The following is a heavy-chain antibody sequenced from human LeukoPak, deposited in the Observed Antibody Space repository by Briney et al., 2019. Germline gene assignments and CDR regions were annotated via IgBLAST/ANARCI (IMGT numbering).Heavy chain of an antibody. CDR3: ARIDSGSSFDY. J-gene: IGHJ4*02. D-gene: IGHD6-6*01. CDR2: IYSGGST. Sequence: GGSLRLSCAASGFTVSSNYMSWVRQAPGKGLEWVSVIYSGGSTYYADSVKGRFTISRDNSKNTLYLQMNSLRAEDTAVYYCARIDSGSSFDYWGQGTLVTVSS. V-gene: IGHV3-53*01. CDR1: GFTVSSNY.